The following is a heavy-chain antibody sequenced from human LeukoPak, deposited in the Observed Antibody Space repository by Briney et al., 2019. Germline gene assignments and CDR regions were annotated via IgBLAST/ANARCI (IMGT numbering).Heavy chain of an antibody. J-gene: IGHJ4*02. CDR2: IYTSGST. CDR3: ATYPFRGATHYFDY. Sequence: PSETLSLTCTVSGGSISSYYWSWIRQPAGKGLEWIGRIYTSGSTNYNPSLKSRVTISLDTSKNQFSLKLSSVTAADTAVYYCATYPFRGATHYFDYWGQGILVTVSS. V-gene: IGHV4-4*07. D-gene: IGHD3-10*01. CDR1: GGSISSYY.